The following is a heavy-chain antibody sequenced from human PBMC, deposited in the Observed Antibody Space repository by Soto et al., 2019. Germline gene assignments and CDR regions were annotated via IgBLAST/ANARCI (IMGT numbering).Heavy chain of an antibody. D-gene: IGHD2-2*01. CDR2: INTYNGQT. CDR1: GYTFTTYS. CDR3: ARGPQTSDF. Sequence: QVQLVQSGGEVKKPGASVKVSCKTSGYTFTTYSITWVRQAPGQGLEWVGWINTYNGQTHYVQKFQGRLTVTADTSSGTVYMELRSLASDDTAVYYCARGPQTSDFWGQGTLVTVSS. J-gene: IGHJ4*02. V-gene: IGHV1-18*04.